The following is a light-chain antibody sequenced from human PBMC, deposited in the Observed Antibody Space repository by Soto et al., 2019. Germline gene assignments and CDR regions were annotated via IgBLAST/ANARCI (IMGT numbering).Light chain of an antibody. Sequence: DIQMTQSPFTLSASVGDRVTITCRASQSINNRLAWHQQKPGKAPKVLIYDASNLKSGVPSRFSGSGSGTEFTLTISSLQPDDFATYYCQQYYGYPWTFAQGTKVDI. J-gene: IGKJ1*01. CDR1: QSINNR. CDR2: DAS. CDR3: QQYYGYPWT. V-gene: IGKV1-5*01.